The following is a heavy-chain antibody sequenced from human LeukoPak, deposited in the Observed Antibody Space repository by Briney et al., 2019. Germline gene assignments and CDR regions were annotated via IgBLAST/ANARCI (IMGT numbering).Heavy chain of an antibody. V-gene: IGHV4-4*02. CDR3: ARGGGVFSAYFDY. CDR2: IYHSGST. CDR1: GGSISSSNW. D-gene: IGHD2-8*02. J-gene: IGHJ4*02. Sequence: SGTLSLTCAVSGGSISSSNWWSWVRQPPGKGLEWIGEIYHSGSTNYNPSLKSRVTISVDKSKNQFSLKLSSVTAADTAVYYSARGGGVFSAYFDYWGQGTLVTVSS.